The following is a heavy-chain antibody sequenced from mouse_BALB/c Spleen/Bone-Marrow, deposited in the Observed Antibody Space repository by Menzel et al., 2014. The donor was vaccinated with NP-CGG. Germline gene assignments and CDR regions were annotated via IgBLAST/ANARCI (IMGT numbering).Heavy chain of an antibody. V-gene: IGHV1-4*01. D-gene: IGHD2-1*01. Sequence: QVHVKQSGAELARPGASVKMSCRASGYTFTTYTMHWVKQRPGQGLEWIGYINPSSGYTYYNQKFKDKATLTADKSSSAACLQLSSLTSEDSAVYYCARVYGNYDAMDYWGQGTSVTVSS. CDR1: GYTFTTYT. CDR3: ARVYGNYDAMDY. J-gene: IGHJ4*01. CDR2: INPSSGYT.